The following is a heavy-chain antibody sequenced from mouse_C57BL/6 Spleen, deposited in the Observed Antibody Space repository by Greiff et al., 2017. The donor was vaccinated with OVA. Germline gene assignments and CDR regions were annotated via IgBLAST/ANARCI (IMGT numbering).Heavy chain of an antibody. CDR3: ALITTVEDGYAMDY. V-gene: IGHV1-58*01. CDR1: GYTFTSYG. D-gene: IGHD1-1*01. J-gene: IGHJ4*01. CDR2: IYIGNGYT. Sequence: EVQLQESGAELVRPGSSVKMSCKTSGYTFTSYGINWVKQRPGQGLEWIGYIYIGNGYTEYNEKFKGKATLTSDTSSSTAYMQLSSLTSEDSAIYFCALITTVEDGYAMDYWGQGTSVTVSS.